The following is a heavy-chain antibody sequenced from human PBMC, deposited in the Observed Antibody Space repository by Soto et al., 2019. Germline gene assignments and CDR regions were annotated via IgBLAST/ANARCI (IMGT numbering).Heavy chain of an antibody. CDR2: IGLGSSTK. V-gene: IGHV3-48*01. CDR3: ARDQLYYNDISGRPLNAFDV. Sequence: EVALVESGGGLVQSGGSLRLSCAASGFTFRNYGMNWVRQAPGKGLEWVSYIGLGSSTKYYADSVEGRFTISRDNAKNSLYLQMNSLRAEDTAVYYCARDQLYYNDISGRPLNAFDVWGQGTMVTVSS. CDR1: GFTFRNYG. J-gene: IGHJ3*01. D-gene: IGHD3-22*01.